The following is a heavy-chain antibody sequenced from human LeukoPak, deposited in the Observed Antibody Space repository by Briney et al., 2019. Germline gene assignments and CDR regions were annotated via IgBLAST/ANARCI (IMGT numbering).Heavy chain of an antibody. J-gene: IGHJ4*02. CDR1: GLTLSSYS. D-gene: IGHD3-22*01. CDR2: ISSSSSYI. Sequence: GGSLRLSCAASGLTLSSYSMNWVRQAPGKGLEWVSSISSSSSYIYYADSVKGRFTISRDNAKNSLYLQMNSLRAEDTAVYYCPRCSTMIVGKGYFDYWGQGTLVTVSS. V-gene: IGHV3-21*01. CDR3: PRCSTMIVGKGYFDY.